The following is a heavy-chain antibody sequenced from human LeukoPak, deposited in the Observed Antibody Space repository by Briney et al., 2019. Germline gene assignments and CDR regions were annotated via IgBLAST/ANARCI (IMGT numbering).Heavy chain of an antibody. CDR1: VGTFSSYT. J-gene: IGHJ6*03. V-gene: IGHV1-69*06. CDR3: ARSRFPYYRLSGADYYYMDV. Sequence: GSSVKVSCKASVGTFSSYTISWVRQAPGQGLGWMGGIILIFGTTNTAQKFQGRVTTTAENSTTTTYMQLSSLRSEDTAVYYCARSRFPYYRLSGADYYYMDVWAKGTTVTVSS. D-gene: IGHD3-10*01. CDR2: IILIFGTT.